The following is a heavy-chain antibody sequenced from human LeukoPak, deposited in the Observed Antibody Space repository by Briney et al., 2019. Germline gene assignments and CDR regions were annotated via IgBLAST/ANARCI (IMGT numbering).Heavy chain of an antibody. J-gene: IGHJ6*04. CDR1: GGSFSGYY. CDR2: INHSGST. CDR3: ARSRRVVPAAMTAVYYYYYGMDV. Sequence: SETLSLTCAVYGGSFSGYYWSWIRQPPGKGLEWIGEINHSGSTNYNPSLKSRVTISVDTSKNQFSLKLSSVTAADTAVYYCARSRRVVPAAMTAVYYYYYGMDVWGKGTTVTVSS. V-gene: IGHV4-34*01. D-gene: IGHD2-2*01.